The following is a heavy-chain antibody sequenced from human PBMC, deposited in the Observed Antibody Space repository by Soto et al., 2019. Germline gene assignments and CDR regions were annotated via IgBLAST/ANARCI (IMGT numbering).Heavy chain of an antibody. CDR2: IHYSGST. Sequence: SLTCTVSGGSISSYYWSWIRQPPGKGLEWIGYIHYSGSTNYNPSLQSRVTISVDTSKNQFSLNLSSVTAADTAVYFCVREDDGGDRDYYGLDVWGQGTTVTVSS. V-gene: IGHV4-59*12. CDR1: GGSISSYY. CDR3: VREDDGGDRDYYGLDV. J-gene: IGHJ6*02. D-gene: IGHD2-21*02.